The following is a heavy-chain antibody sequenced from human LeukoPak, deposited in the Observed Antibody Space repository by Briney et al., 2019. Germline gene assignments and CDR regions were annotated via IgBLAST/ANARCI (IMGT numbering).Heavy chain of an antibody. CDR3: ARDRLYSSGWYGARWFDP. CDR1: GGSISSSSYY. V-gene: IGHV4-39*07. D-gene: IGHD6-19*01. J-gene: IGHJ5*02. CDR2: IYYSGST. Sequence: PSETLSLTCTVSGGSISSSSYYWGWIRQPPGKGLEWIGSIYYSGSTYYNPSLKSRVTISVDTSKNQFSLKLSSVTAADTAVYYCARDRLYSSGWYGARWFDPWGQGTLVTVSS.